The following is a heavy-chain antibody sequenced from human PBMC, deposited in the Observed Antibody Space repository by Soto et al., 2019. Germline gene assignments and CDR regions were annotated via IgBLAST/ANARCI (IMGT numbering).Heavy chain of an antibody. V-gene: IGHV4-59*01. CDR1: GGSMNIYY. D-gene: IGHD3-22*01. J-gene: IGHJ5*02. Sequence: QVQLQESGPGQVKPSETLSLTCTVSGGSMNIYYWTWIRQPPGKGLEWIGYVRDTGSTNYNPSLMSRVTISIDTSRNQFSLSLSSVTAADTAVYFCARYSPPKKTYDSNPGWFDPWGQGTLVAVSS. CDR2: VRDTGST. CDR3: ARYSPPKKTYDSNPGWFDP.